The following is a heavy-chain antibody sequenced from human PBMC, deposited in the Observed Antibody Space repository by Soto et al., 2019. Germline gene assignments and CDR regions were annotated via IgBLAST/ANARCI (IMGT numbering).Heavy chain of an antibody. CDR3: ATSGIVGATPGGSY. V-gene: IGHV1-3*01. CDR1: GYTFTSYA. CDR2: INAGNGNT. D-gene: IGHD1-26*01. J-gene: IGHJ4*02. Sequence: ASVKVSCKXSGYTFTSYAMHWVRQAPGQRLEWMGWINAGNGNTKYSQKFQGRVTITRDTSASTAYMELSSLRSEDTAVYYCATSGIVGATPGGSYWGQGTLVTVSS.